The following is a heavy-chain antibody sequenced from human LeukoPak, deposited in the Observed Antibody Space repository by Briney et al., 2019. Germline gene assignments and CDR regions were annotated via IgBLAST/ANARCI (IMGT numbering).Heavy chain of an antibody. J-gene: IGHJ6*02. D-gene: IGHD3-22*01. CDR1: GYTFTSYT. Sequence: GASVKVSCKASGYTFTSYTMNWVRQAPGQGLEWMGWINTNTGNPTYAQGFTGRFVFSLDTSVSTAYLQISSLKAEDTAVYYCARVDSSGYSIYYYYYGMDVWGQGTTVTVSS. CDR2: INTNTGNP. CDR3: ARVDSSGYSIYYYYYGMDV. V-gene: IGHV7-4-1*02.